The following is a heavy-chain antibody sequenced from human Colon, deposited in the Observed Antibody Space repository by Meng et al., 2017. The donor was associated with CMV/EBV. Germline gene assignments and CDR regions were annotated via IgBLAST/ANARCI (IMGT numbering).Heavy chain of an antibody. D-gene: IGHD1-20*01. J-gene: IGHJ4*02. V-gene: IGHV1-8*03. CDR1: GYTFTDYF. CDR2: MNPTSGQI. CDR3: VRRPNWIHDY. Sequence: ASVPVSCKASGYTFTDYFIQWVRQASGQGLEWMGWMNPTSGQITYEQNLQGRVTIIRDTSIATPCRDLSSLRSDDTAVYYCVRRPNWIHDYWGQGTLVTVSS.